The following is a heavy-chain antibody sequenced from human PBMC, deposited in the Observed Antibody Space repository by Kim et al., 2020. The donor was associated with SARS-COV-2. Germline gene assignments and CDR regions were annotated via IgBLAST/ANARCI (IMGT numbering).Heavy chain of an antibody. CDR1: GFTFSSYW. J-gene: IGHJ4*02. CDR3: ARDPYCGGDCSGTDLDY. Sequence: GGSLRLSCAASGFTFSSYWMSWVRQAPGKGLEWVANIKQDGSEKYYVDSVKGRFTISRDNAKNSLYLQMNSLRAEDTAVYYCARDPYCGGDCSGTDLDYWGQGTLVTVSS. CDR2: IKQDGSEK. D-gene: IGHD2-21*01. V-gene: IGHV3-7*01.